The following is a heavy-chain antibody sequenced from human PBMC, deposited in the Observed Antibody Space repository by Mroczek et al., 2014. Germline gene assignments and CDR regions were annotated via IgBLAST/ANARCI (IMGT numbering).Heavy chain of an antibody. CDR3: AREALVAGTNTLIFDY. J-gene: IGHJ4*02. CDR1: GGSFSGYY. CDR2: INHSGST. D-gene: IGHD6-19*01. V-gene: IGHV4-34*01. Sequence: QVQLQQWGAGLLKPSETLSLTCAVYGGSFSGYYWSWIRQPPGKGLEWIGEINHSGSTNYNPSLKSRVTISVDTSKNQFSLKLSSVTAADTAVYYCAREALVAGTNTLIFDYWGQGNPGHRLL.